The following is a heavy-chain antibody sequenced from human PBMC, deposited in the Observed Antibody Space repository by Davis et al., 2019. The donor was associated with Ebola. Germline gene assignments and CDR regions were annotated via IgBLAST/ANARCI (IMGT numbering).Heavy chain of an antibody. CDR2: INPSGGST. Sequence: ASVKVSCKASGYTFTSYYMHWVRQAPGQGLEWMGRINPSGGSTSYAQKFQGRVTITADESTSTAYMELSSLRSEDTAVYYCARLPFGDYLKDYYYYGMDVWGQGTTVTVSS. CDR3: ARLPFGDYLKDYYYYGMDV. J-gene: IGHJ6*02. CDR1: GYTFTSYY. D-gene: IGHD3-3*01. V-gene: IGHV1-46*01.